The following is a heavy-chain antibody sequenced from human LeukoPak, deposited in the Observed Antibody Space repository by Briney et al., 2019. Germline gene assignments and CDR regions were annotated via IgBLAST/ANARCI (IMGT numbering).Heavy chain of an antibody. Sequence: GGSLRLSCAASGFTLSSNYMSWFRQAPGKGLEWVGFIRSKAYGGTTEYAASVKGRFTISRDDSQSIAYLQVNSLKTEDTAVYYCTSRMAATGANWFDPWGQGTLVTVSS. J-gene: IGHJ5*02. CDR3: TSRMAATGANWFDP. D-gene: IGHD6-13*01. CDR1: GFTLSSNY. V-gene: IGHV3-49*03. CDR2: IRSKAYGGTT.